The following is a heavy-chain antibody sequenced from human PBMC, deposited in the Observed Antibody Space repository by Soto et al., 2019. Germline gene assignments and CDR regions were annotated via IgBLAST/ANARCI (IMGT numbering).Heavy chain of an antibody. CDR1: GGSVSSGSYY. V-gene: IGHV4-61*01. CDR2: IYYSGST. CDR3: ARDGLDNNWFDP. Sequence: SETLSLTCTVSGGSVSSGSYYWSWIRQPPGKGLEWIGYIYYSGSTNYNPSLKSRVTISVDTSKNQFSLKLSSVTAADTAVYYCARDGLDNNWFDPWGQGTLVTVSS. J-gene: IGHJ5*02. D-gene: IGHD1-1*01.